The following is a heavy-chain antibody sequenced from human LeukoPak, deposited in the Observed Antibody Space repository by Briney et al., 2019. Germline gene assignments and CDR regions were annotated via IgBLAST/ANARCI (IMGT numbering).Heavy chain of an antibody. J-gene: IGHJ4*02. CDR1: GFTFSSYS. V-gene: IGHV3-21*01. CDR3: ARDGVYYDTSVGPFDY. D-gene: IGHD3-22*01. CDR2: ISSSSSYI. Sequence: GGSLRLSCAASGFTFSSYSMNWVRQAPGKGLEWVSSISSSSSYIFYADSVQGRFTISRDNAKNSLYLPMNSLRAEDTAVYYCARDGVYYDTSVGPFDYWGQGTLVTVSS.